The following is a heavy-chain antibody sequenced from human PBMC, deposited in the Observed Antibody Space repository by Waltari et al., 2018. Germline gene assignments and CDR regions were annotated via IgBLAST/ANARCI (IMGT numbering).Heavy chain of an antibody. J-gene: IGHJ2*01. Sequence: QVQLVQSGAEVKKPGASVKVSCKASGYTFTGYYMHWVRQAPGQGLGWLGWISPNSVGTNYALKVHGIGTMTRETSISTAYRERSSLRSNDTAVDYCAREALVGTNFDLWGRGTLVTVSS. CDR1: GYTFTGYY. CDR3: AREALVGTNFDL. V-gene: IGHV1-2*02. CDR2: ISPNSVGT. D-gene: IGHD2-8*02.